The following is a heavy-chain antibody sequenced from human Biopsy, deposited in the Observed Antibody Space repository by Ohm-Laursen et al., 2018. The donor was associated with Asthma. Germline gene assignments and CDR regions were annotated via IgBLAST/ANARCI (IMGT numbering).Heavy chain of an antibody. Sequence: SLRLSCAASGFTFSSYWMCWVRQAPGKGLGWVANIKQDGSEKYYVDSVKGRFTISRDNSKNTLYLQMNSLRAEDTAVYYCARSIYDFWSGYYGMDVWGQGTTVTVSS. CDR2: IKQDGSEK. CDR1: GFTFSSYW. CDR3: ARSIYDFWSGYYGMDV. D-gene: IGHD3-3*01. J-gene: IGHJ6*02. V-gene: IGHV3-7*04.